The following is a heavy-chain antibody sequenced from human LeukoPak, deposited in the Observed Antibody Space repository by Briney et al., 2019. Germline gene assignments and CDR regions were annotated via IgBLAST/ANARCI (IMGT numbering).Heavy chain of an antibody. CDR1: GGSISSSSYY. Sequence: PSETLSLTCTVSGGSISSSSYYWGWIRQPPGKGLEWIGSIYYSGSTYYNPSLNSRVTISVDTSKNQFSLKLSSVTAADTAVYYCARHEHIVVVIDIRNWFDPWGQGTLVTVSS. CDR3: ARHEHIVVVIDIRNWFDP. CDR2: IYYSGST. J-gene: IGHJ5*02. D-gene: IGHD2-21*01. V-gene: IGHV4-39*01.